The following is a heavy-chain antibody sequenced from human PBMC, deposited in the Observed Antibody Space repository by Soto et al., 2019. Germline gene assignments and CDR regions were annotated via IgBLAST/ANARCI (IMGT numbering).Heavy chain of an antibody. J-gene: IGHJ6*01. Sequence: SETLSPTCAVPVYSIRSGYYRAWIRQPPGEGLEWIGSIYHSGSTYYNPSLKSRVTISVDTSKNQFSLKLSSVTAADTAAYYCASLDPMVRGVRSYGMDVWGQGTTVPVSS. CDR2: IYHSGST. CDR1: VYSIRSGYY. V-gene: IGHV4-38-2*01. CDR3: ASLDPMVRGVRSYGMDV. D-gene: IGHD3-10*01.